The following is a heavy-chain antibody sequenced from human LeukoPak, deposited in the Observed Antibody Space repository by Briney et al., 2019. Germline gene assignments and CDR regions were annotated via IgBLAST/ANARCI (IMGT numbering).Heavy chain of an antibody. J-gene: IGHJ6*03. D-gene: IGHD2-15*01. V-gene: IGHV1-46*01. CDR2: IDPSGGST. CDR3: ARGTKVRSCSGGSCYIMDV. CDR1: GYTFTSYY. Sequence: ASVKVSCKASGYTFTSYYMHWVRQAPGQGLEWMGIIDPSGGSTSYAQKFQGRVTMTRDTSTSTVYMELSSLRSEDTAVYYCARGTKVRSCSGGSCYIMDVWGKGTTVTVSS.